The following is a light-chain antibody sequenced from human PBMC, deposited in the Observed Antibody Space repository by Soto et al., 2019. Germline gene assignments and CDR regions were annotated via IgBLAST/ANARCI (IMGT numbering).Light chain of an antibody. CDR1: QGIGVY. V-gene: IGKV1-27*01. J-gene: IGKJ4*01. CDR2: AAS. CDR3: QKYNSAPLT. Sequence: DIQMTQSPSSLSASLGDRVTITCQASQGIGVYLAWFQQKPGKVPKLLIYAASTLQSGVPSRFSGSGSGTDFTLTITSLQPEDVATCYCQKYNSAPLTFGGGTKVDIK.